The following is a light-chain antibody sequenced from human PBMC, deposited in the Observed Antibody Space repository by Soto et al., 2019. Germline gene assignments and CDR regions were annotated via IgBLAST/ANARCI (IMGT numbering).Light chain of an antibody. CDR1: QSVSSNY. V-gene: IGKV3-20*01. Sequence: EIVLTQSPGTLSLSPGERATLSCRASQSVSSNYLAWYQRKPGQAPRLLIYGASSRATGIPDRFSGSGSGTDFTLTISRLEPEDFAVYYCQQYGSSPLFTFGPGTKVAIK. CDR2: GAS. CDR3: QQYGSSPLFT. J-gene: IGKJ3*01.